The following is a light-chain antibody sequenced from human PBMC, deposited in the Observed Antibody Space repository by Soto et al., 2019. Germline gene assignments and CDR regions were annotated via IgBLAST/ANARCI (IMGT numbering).Light chain of an antibody. Sequence: QSALNQPASVSGSPGQSVTISFTATGRGIESYYLVSWYQQHPDKAPKLMIYEDSNRPSGVSNRFSGSKSVNTASLTISGLQAEDEADYYCSSHRSNSVIFGGGTKLTVL. V-gene: IGLV2-14*02. CDR1: GRGIESYYL. J-gene: IGLJ2*01. CDR3: SSHRSNSVI. CDR2: EDS.